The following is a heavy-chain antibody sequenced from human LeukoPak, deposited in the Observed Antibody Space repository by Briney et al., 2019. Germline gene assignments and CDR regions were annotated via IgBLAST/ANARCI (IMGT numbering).Heavy chain of an antibody. CDR1: GGSISGYY. CDR2: INHSGST. V-gene: IGHV4-34*01. J-gene: IGHJ5*02. CDR3: ARSIAAAVS. Sequence: PSETLSLTCTVSGGSISGYYWSWIRQPPGKGLEWIGEINHSGSTNYNPSLKSRVTISVDTSKNQFSLKLSSVTAADTAVYYCARSIAAAVSWGQGTLVTVSS. D-gene: IGHD6-13*01.